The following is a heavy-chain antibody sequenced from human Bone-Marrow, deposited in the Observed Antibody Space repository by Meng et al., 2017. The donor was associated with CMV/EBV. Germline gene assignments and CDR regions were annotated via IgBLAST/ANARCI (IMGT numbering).Heavy chain of an antibody. Sequence: ASVKVSCKASGGTFSSYAISWVRQAPGQGLEWMGWMNPNSGNTGYAQKFQGRVTITRNTSISTAYMELSSLRSEDTAVYYCARKGSFDYWGQGTLVTVSS. V-gene: IGHV1-8*03. CDR1: GGTFSSYA. CDR3: ARKGSFDY. J-gene: IGHJ4*02. CDR2: MNPNSGNT.